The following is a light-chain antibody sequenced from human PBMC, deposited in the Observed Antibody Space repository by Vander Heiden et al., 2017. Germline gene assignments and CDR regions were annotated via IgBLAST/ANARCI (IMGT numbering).Light chain of an antibody. CDR1: QSVTSSY. CDR2: GAS. J-gene: IGKJ4*01. CDR3: QQYGSSPLT. V-gene: IGKV3-20*01. Sequence: EVVLTQSPGTLSLSPGERATLSCRASQSVTSSYLAWYQQKPGQAPRLLSYGASNRATGIPDRFSGSGSGTDFTLTISRLEPEDFAVYFCQQYGSSPLTFGGGTKVGIK.